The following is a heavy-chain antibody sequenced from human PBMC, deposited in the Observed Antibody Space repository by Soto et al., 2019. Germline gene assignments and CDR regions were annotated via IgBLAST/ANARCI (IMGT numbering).Heavy chain of an antibody. J-gene: IGHJ4*02. Sequence: QVHLVQSGAEVRKPGASVKVSCKGSGYTYTSYGITWVRQAPGQGLEWMGWISAHNGNTNYAQKLQGRVTVTRDTSTSTAYMELRSLRSDDTAVYYCARGRYGDYWGQGALVTVSS. V-gene: IGHV1-18*01. CDR2: ISAHNGNT. CDR1: GYTYTSYG. CDR3: ARGRYGDY. D-gene: IGHD1-1*01.